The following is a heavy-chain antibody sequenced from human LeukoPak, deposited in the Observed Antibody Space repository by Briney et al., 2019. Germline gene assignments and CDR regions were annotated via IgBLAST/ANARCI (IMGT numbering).Heavy chain of an antibody. Sequence: SETLSLTCAVYGGSFSGYYWSWIRQPPGKGLEWIGEINHSGSTNYNPSLKSRVTISVDTSKNQFSLKLSSVTAADTAVYYCARCIAVAGTEGYFDYWGQGTLVTVSS. D-gene: IGHD6-19*01. J-gene: IGHJ4*02. V-gene: IGHV4-34*01. CDR2: INHSGST. CDR3: ARCIAVAGTEGYFDY. CDR1: GGSFSGYY.